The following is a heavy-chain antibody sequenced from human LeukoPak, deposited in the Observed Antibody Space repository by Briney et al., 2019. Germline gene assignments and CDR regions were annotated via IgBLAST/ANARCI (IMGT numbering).Heavy chain of an antibody. D-gene: IGHD2-15*01. J-gene: IGHJ5*02. CDR3: ARARSRLSGWFDP. Sequence: PSETLSLTCTVSGGSISSGSYYWSWIRQPAGKGLEWIGRIYTSGSTNYNPSLKSRVTISVDTSKNQFSLKLSSVTAADTAVYYCARARSRLSGWFDPWGQGTLVTVSS. CDR1: GGSISSGSYY. V-gene: IGHV4-61*02. CDR2: IYTSGST.